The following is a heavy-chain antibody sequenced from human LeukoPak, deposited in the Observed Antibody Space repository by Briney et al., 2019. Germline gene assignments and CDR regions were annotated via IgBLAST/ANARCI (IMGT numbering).Heavy chain of an antibody. V-gene: IGHV4-38-2*01. CDR2: IYHSGST. Sequence: SETLSLTCAVSGYSISSGYYWGWIRQPPGKGLEWIGSIYHSGSTYYNPSLKSRVTISVDTSKNQFSLKLSSVTAADTAVYYCARQGRYSSSSYWGQGTLATVSS. J-gene: IGHJ4*02. CDR3: ARQGRYSSSSY. D-gene: IGHD6-6*01. CDR1: GYSISSGYY.